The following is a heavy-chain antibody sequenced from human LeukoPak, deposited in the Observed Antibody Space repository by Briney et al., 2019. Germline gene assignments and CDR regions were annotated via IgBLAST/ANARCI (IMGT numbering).Heavy chain of an antibody. J-gene: IGHJ4*02. CDR3: AREGNYNFDF. D-gene: IGHD3-3*01. V-gene: IGHV3-7*04. CDR1: GFTFSRHW. CDR2: IKQDGSDN. Sequence: PGGSLRLSCAASGFTFSRHWMSWVRQAPGKGLEWVANIKQDGSDNYYVASVKGRFTISRDNAKNSLYLQMNSLRAEDTAVYYCAREGNYNFDFWGQGTLSPSPQ.